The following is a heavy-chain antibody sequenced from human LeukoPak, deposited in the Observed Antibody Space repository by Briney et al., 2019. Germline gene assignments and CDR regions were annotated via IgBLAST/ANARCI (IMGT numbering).Heavy chain of an antibody. D-gene: IGHD4-17*01. CDR1: GGSISSYY. Sequence: SETLSLTCTVSGGSISSYYWSWIRQPPGKGREWIGHIYYSGSTNYNPSLKSRVTISVDTSKNQFSLKLSSVTAADTAVYYCARTPNYGDYVWFYDYWGQGTLVTVSS. CDR3: ARTPNYGDYVWFYDY. J-gene: IGHJ4*02. CDR2: IYYSGST. V-gene: IGHV4-59*01.